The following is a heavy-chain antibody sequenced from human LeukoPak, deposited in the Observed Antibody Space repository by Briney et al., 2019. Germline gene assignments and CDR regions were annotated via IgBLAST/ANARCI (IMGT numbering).Heavy chain of an antibody. CDR3: AKDPQRGSPYYFDY. D-gene: IGHD1-26*01. CDR2: ISGSGGST. Sequence: PGGSLRLSCAASGFTFTSYAMSRVHQAPGKGLEWVSSISGSGGSTFYVDSVKGRFTISRDNTKNTLYLQMNSLRAEDTALYYCAKDPQRGSPYYFDYWGQGTLVTVSS. V-gene: IGHV3-23*01. CDR1: GFTFTSYA. J-gene: IGHJ4*02.